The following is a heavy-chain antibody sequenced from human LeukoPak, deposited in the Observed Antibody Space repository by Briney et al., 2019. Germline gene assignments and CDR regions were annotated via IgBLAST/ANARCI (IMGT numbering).Heavy chain of an antibody. CDR1: GFTFSNAW. CDR3: TTVHYDILTGYLRDY. V-gene: IGHV3-15*07. J-gene: IGHJ4*02. CDR2: IKSKTDGGTT. Sequence: GSLRLSCAASGFTFSNAWMNWVRQAPGKGLEWVGRIKSKTDGGTTDYAAPVKGRFTISRDDSKNTLYLQMNSLKTEDTAVYYCTTVHYDILTGYLRDYWGQGTLVTVSS. D-gene: IGHD3-9*01.